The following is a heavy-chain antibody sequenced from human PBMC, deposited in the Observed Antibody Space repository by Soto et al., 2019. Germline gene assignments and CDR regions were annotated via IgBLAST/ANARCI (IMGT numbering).Heavy chain of an antibody. CDR3: ARGLHGSTGYYLDF. J-gene: IGHJ4*02. D-gene: IGHD6-13*01. Sequence: QVQLVQSGAEVKKPGASVKVSCKASGYTFTNYHMHWVRQAPGQGLEWMAMINPSGGGTTSAQKFRGRITMTMDTSTSAFYWELSSLGSEDTAVYDCARGLHGSTGYYLDFWGQGTLVTVSS. CDR2: INPSGGGT. V-gene: IGHV1-46*03. CDR1: GYTFTNYH.